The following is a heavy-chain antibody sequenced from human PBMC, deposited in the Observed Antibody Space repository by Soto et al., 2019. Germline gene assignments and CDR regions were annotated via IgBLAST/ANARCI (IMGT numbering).Heavy chain of an antibody. V-gene: IGHV1-24*01. Sequence: GASVKVFCKVSGYTLTELSMHWVRQAPGKGLEWMGGFDPEDGETIYAQKFQGRVTMTEDTSTDTAYMELSSLRSEDTAVYYCAKKALVVTDGAFDIWGQGTMVTVSS. D-gene: IGHD2-21*02. J-gene: IGHJ3*02. CDR3: AKKALVVTDGAFDI. CDR1: GYTLTELS. CDR2: FDPEDGET.